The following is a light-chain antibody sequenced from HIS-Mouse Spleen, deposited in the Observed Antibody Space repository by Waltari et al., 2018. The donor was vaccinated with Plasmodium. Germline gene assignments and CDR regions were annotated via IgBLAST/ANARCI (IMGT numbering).Light chain of an antibody. V-gene: IGKV1-33*01. CDR3: QQYDNLPLT. J-gene: IGKJ4*01. CDR2: DAS. CDR1: QDISNY. Sequence: DIQMTQSPSSLSASVGARVTITCQASQDISNYLNWYQQNPGKAPKLLIYDASNLETGVPSRFSGSGSGTDFTFTISSLQPEDIATYYCQQYDNLPLTFGGGTKVEIK.